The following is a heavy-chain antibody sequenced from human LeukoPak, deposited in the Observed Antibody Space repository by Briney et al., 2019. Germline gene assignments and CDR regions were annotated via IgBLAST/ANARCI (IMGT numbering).Heavy chain of an antibody. Sequence: ASVKVSCKASGYTFTGYYMHWVRQAPGQGLEWMGRINPNSGDTNYAQKFQGRVTMTRDTSISTAYMGLSRLRSDDTAVYYCARAPSSGWYGRDYWGQGTLVTVSS. J-gene: IGHJ4*02. D-gene: IGHD6-19*01. CDR1: GYTFTGYY. CDR2: INPNSGDT. CDR3: ARAPSSGWYGRDY. V-gene: IGHV1-2*06.